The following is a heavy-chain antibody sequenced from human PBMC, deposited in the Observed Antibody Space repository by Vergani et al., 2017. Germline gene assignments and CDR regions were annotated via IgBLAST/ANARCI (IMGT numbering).Heavy chain of an antibody. V-gene: IGHV3-9*01. D-gene: IGHD2-2*02. J-gene: IGHJ3*02. CDR1: GFTFDDYA. CDR2: ISWNSGSI. Sequence: EVQLLESGGGWVQRGGSLRLSCAASGFTFDDYAMHWVRQAPGKGLEWVSGISWNSGSIGYADSVKGRFTISRDNAKNSLYLQMNSLRAEDTALYYCAKASSYCSSTSCYTNDAFDIWGQGTMVTVSS. CDR3: AKASSYCSSTSCYTNDAFDI.